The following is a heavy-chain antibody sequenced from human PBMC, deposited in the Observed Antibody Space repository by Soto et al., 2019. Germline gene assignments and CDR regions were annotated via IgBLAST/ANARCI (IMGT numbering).Heavy chain of an antibody. J-gene: IGHJ5*02. D-gene: IGHD2-15*01. V-gene: IGHV1-18*04. CDR3: ARDLVVVAATLHNWFDT. CDR2: TSAYNGNT. CDR1: GYTFTSYG. Sequence: ASVKVSCKASGYTFTSYGISWVRQAPGQVLEWMGWTSAYNGNTNYAQKLQGRVTMTTDTSTSTAYMLLRSLRSDDTAVYYCARDLVVVAATLHNWFDTWGQGTLVTAYS.